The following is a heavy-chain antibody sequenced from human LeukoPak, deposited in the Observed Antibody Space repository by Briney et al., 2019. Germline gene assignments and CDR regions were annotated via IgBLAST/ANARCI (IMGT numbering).Heavy chain of an antibody. CDR3: ARDMSYDSSGYYPHYFDY. V-gene: IGHV6-1*01. D-gene: IGHD3-22*01. CDR1: GDSASSNSAA. CDR2: TYYRSKWYN. Sequence: SQTLSLTCAISGDSASSNSAAWNWIRQSPSRGLEWLGRTYYRSKWYNDYAVSVKSRITINPDTSKNQFSLQLNSVTPEDTAVYYCARDMSYDSSGYYPHYFDYWGQGTLVTVSS. J-gene: IGHJ4*02.